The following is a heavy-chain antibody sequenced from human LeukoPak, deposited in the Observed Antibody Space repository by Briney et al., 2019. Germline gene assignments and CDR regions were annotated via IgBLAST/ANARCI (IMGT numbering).Heavy chain of an antibody. CDR1: GFSFKIYI. CDR2: SGHHGGHQ. Sequence: PGGSLRLSCVASGFSFKIYIMHWIRQAPGKGLEWLASGHHGGHQDYAESVKGRFTISRDSSRNTVFLQMDSLRVEDTAVYYCAREIGGTAPDHWGQGTLVTVSS. CDR3: AREIGGTAPDH. J-gene: IGHJ4*02. V-gene: IGHV3-33*01. D-gene: IGHD3-16*01.